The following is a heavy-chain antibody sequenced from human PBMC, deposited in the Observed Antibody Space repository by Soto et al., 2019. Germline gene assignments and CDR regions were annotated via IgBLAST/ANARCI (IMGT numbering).Heavy chain of an antibody. Sequence: SETLSLTCAVYGGSFSGYYWSWIRQPPGKGLEWIGEINHSGSTNYNPSLKSRVTISVDTSKNQFSLKLSSVTAADTAVYYCARAPRGYSYCSGFDYWGQGTLVTVSS. CDR3: ARAPRGYSYCSGFDY. CDR1: GGSFSGYY. V-gene: IGHV4-34*01. J-gene: IGHJ4*02. CDR2: INHSGST. D-gene: IGHD5-18*01.